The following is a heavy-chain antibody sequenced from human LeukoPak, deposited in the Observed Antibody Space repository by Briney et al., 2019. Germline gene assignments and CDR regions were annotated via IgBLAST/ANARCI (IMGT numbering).Heavy chain of an antibody. J-gene: IGHJ4*02. CDR2: ISGSGGST. CDR3: AKEPGYSGYDYGDY. V-gene: IGHV3-23*01. CDR1: GFTFSSYG. D-gene: IGHD5-12*01. Sequence: PGGSLRLSCAASGFTFSSYGMSWVRQAPGKGLEWVSGISGSGGSTYYADSVKGRFTIWRENAKNTLYLQMNSLRAEDTAVHYCAKEPGYSGYDYGDYWGQGTLVTVSS.